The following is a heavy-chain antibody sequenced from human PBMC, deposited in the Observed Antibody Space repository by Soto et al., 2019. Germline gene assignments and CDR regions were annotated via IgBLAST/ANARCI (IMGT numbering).Heavy chain of an antibody. J-gene: IGHJ4*02. Sequence: SETLSLTCTVSGGSISSGGYYWSWIRQHPGKGLEWIGYIYYSGSTYYNPSLKSRVTISVDTSKNQFSLKLSSVTAADTAVYYCAREILDFWSGYYTRIFDYWGQGTLVTVSS. CDR3: AREILDFWSGYYTRIFDY. D-gene: IGHD3-3*01. CDR1: GGSISSGGYY. V-gene: IGHV4-31*03. CDR2: IYYSGST.